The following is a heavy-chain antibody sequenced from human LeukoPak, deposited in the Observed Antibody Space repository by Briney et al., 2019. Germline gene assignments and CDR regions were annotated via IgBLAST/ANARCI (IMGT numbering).Heavy chain of an antibody. Sequence: SQTLSLTCTVSGDSISSGSYFWTWIRQPAGKGLEWIGRIYTSGSTNFNPSLKSRVTISVDTSKNQFSLVLSSVTAADTAVYYCASSYGYRYYFDYWGQGTLVTVSS. CDR2: IYTSGST. J-gene: IGHJ4*02. CDR1: GDSISSGSYF. CDR3: ASSYGYRYYFDY. V-gene: IGHV4-61*02. D-gene: IGHD5-18*01.